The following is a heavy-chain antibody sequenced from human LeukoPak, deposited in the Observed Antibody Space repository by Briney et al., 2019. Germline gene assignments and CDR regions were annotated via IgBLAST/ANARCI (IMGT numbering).Heavy chain of an antibody. CDR1: GGSFSSYY. D-gene: IGHD2/OR15-2a*01. Sequence: SETLSLTCAVYGGSFSSYYWGWIRQPPGKGLEWIGSIFYSGSTYYNPSLKSRVTISVDTSKNQFSLRPSSVTAADTAVYYCARYYRPAYYFDYWGQGTLVTVSS. V-gene: IGHV4-39*07. J-gene: IGHJ4*02. CDR3: ARYYRPAYYFDY. CDR2: IFYSGST.